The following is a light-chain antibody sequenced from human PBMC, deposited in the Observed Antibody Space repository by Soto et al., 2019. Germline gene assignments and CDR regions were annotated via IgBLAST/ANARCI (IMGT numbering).Light chain of an antibody. CDR3: SSYAGSSTV. V-gene: IGLV2-23*01. CDR2: EGS. Sequence: QSALTQPASVSGSPGQSITISCTGTSSDVVSHKFVSWYQQHPGKAPKLMIYEGSKRPSGVSNRFSGSKSGNTASLTIAGLQAEDEADYYCSSYAGSSTVFGTGTKLTVL. J-gene: IGLJ1*01. CDR1: SSDVVSHKF.